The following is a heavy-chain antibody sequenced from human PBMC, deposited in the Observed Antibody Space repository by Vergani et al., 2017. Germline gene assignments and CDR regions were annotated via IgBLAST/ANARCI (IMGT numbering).Heavy chain of an antibody. Sequence: QVQLVESGGGVVQRGGSLRLSCATSGFTLSNYDMQWIRQGPGKELELVAFIQFDGSNQYYADSVKGRFTLSRDFSKNTLYLQMNSLRTDDTATYYCAKHFRGWGIDYWGQGTQVIVSS. CDR3: AKHFRGWGIDY. CDR1: GFTLSNYD. CDR2: IQFDGSNQ. V-gene: IGHV3-30*02. J-gene: IGHJ4*02. D-gene: IGHD3-16*01.